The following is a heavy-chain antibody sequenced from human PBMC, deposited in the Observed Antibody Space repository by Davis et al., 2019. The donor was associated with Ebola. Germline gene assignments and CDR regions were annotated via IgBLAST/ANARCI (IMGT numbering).Heavy chain of an antibody. CDR2: ISSSSSYI. J-gene: IGHJ3*02. CDR1: GFTFSSYS. V-gene: IGHV3-21*01. D-gene: IGHD1-26*01. Sequence: GEPLKISCAASGFTFSSYSMNWVRQAPGKGLEWVSSISSSSSYIYYADSVKGRFTISRDNAKNSLYLQMNSLRAEDTAVYYCARDEVVGATSAFDIWGQGTMVTVSS. CDR3: ARDEVVGATSAFDI.